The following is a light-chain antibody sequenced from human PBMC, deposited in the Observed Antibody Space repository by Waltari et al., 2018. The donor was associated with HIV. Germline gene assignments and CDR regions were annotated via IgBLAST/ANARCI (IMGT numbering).Light chain of an antibody. CDR2: EVT. CDR1: RSDVGGYNY. V-gene: IGLV2-14*01. Sequence: QSALTQPASVSGSPGQSITISCTGTRSDVGGYNYVPWYQQHPGKAPKVMIYEVTNRPSGVSNRFSCSKSGNTASLTISGLQAEDEADYYCSSYTSSNTVVFGGWTKLTVL. J-gene: IGLJ2*01. CDR3: SSYTSSNTVV.